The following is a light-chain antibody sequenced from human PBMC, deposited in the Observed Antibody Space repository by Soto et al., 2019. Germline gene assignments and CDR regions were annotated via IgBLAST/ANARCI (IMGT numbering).Light chain of an antibody. J-gene: IGKJ2*01. V-gene: IGKV1-8*01. CDR3: QQYYSYPRT. CDR2: AAS. CDR1: QGISSY. Sequence: AIRMTQSPSSLSASTGDRVTITCRASQGISSYLAWYQQKPGNAPKLLIYAASTLQSGVPSRFSGSGSGTDFTLTISCLQSEDFATYYFQQYYSYPRTFGQVNKLEI.